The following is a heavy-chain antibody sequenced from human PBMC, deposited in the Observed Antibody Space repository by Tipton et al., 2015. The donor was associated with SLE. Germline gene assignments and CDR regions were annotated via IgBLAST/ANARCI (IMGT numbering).Heavy chain of an antibody. Sequence: LRFSCTFSGGSINTHYWSWVRQPPGKGLEWIATVYHTWATYYNPAFESRVVISVDTSKNQFSLTLTSVTAADTAVYYCAKEPPQGGSRDDAFDIWGQGTMVTVSS. CDR2: VYHTWAT. V-gene: IGHV4-59*04. CDR3: AKEPPQGGSRDDAFDI. J-gene: IGHJ3*02. D-gene: IGHD1-26*01. CDR1: GGSINTHY.